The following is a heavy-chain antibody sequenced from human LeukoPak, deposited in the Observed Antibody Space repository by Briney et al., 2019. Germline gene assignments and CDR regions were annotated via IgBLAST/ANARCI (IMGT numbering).Heavy chain of an antibody. D-gene: IGHD3-3*01. J-gene: IGHJ5*02. CDR3: ARLTHTYYDFWSGYYFDP. V-gene: IGHV4-59*08. Sequence: GSLRLSCAASGFTFSSYWMHWVRQSPGKGLEWIGYIYYSGSTNYNPSLKSRVTISVDTSKNQFSLKLSSVTAADTAVYYCARLTHTYYDFWSGYYFDPWGQGTLVTVSS. CDR2: IYYSGST. CDR1: GFTFSSYW.